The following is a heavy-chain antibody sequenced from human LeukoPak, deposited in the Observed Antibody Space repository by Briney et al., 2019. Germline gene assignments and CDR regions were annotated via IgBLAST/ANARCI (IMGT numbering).Heavy chain of an antibody. CDR2: VRYDGSNK. D-gene: IGHD3-3*01. CDR1: RFSFSNYG. V-gene: IGHV3-30*02. J-gene: IGHJ4*02. CDR3: AKEIYDFWSCDYSTGLY. Sequence: GGSLRLSCSASRFSFSNYGMHWVRQAPGKGLEWVAFVRYDGSNKYYADFVQGRFTISRDNSKNTVYLQMNNLRAEDTAVYYCAKEIYDFWSCDYSTGLYWGQGTLVTVPS.